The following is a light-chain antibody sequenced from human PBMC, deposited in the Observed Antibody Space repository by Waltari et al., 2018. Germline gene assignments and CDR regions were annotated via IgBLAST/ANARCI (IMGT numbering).Light chain of an antibody. V-gene: IGLV1-47*01. Sequence: QSVLTQPPSASGTPGQRVTISCSGSNSNIGSNHVSWYQQLPGTAPKLLIYRNDQRPSGVPDRFSGSKSGSSASLAISGLRSEDEADYYCASWDDSLSGHYVFGTGTKVTV. CDR2: RND. CDR3: ASWDDSLSGHYV. CDR1: NSNIGSNH. J-gene: IGLJ1*01.